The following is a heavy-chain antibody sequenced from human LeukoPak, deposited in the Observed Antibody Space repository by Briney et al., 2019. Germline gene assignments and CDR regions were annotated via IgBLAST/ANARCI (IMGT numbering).Heavy chain of an antibody. J-gene: IGHJ4*02. CDR3: AKDVLLWFGEFAYFDY. D-gene: IGHD3-10*01. CDR1: GFTFSSYA. V-gene: IGHV3-23*01. CDR2: ISGSGGST. Sequence: PGGSLGLSCAASGFTFSSYAMSWVRQAPGKGLEWVSAISGSGGSTYYADSVKGRFTISRDNSKNTLYLQMNSLRAEDTAVYYCAKDVLLWFGEFAYFDYWGQGTLVTVSS.